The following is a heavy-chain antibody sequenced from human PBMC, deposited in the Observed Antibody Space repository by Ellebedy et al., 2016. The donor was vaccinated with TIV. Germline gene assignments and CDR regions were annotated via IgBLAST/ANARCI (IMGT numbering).Heavy chain of an antibody. J-gene: IGHJ6*02. CDR2: IWPGDSDT. V-gene: IGHV5-51*01. CDR3: VRWQQPFYYYGMDV. D-gene: IGHD6-13*01. CDR1: GYSFSTFW. Sequence: KVSCKGSGYSFSTFWIGWVRQVPGNGLEWLGIIWPGDSDTRSSPSFQGQVTMSVDTSIDTAYLQWGGLRASDTAMYYCVRWQQPFYYYGMDVWGQGTAITVSS.